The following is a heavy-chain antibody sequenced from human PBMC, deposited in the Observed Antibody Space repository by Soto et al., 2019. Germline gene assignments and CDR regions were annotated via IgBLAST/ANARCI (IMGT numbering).Heavy chain of an antibody. CDR3: AHTLAIVVIVAEDEYFQH. J-gene: IGHJ1*01. D-gene: IGHD3-22*01. V-gene: IGHV2-5*02. CDR1: GFSLSTSGVG. CDR2: IYWDDDK. Sequence: QITLKESGPTLVKPTQTLTLTCTFSGFSLSTSGVGLGWIRQPPGKGLEWLALIYWDDDKRYSPSLKSRLTITKDTSKHQVVLTMTNVDTADTATYSCAHTLAIVVIVAEDEYFQHWCQGTLVTVSS.